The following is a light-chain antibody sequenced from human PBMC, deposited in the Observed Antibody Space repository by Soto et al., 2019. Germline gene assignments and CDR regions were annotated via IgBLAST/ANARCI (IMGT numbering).Light chain of an antibody. J-gene: IGKJ5*01. CDR1: QSVSSGY. Sequence: EIVLTQSRGTLSLSPGERATLSCRASQSVSSGYLAWYQQKPCQAPRLLIYGASDRATGIPDRFSGSGSGTDFTLTISRLEPEDFAVYYCQQYGSSSITFGQGTRLEI. CDR2: GAS. CDR3: QQYGSSSIT. V-gene: IGKV3-20*01.